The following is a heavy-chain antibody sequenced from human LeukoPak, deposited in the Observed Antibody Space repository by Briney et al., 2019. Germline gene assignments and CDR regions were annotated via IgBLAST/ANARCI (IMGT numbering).Heavy chain of an antibody. Sequence: GGSLRLSCAASGFTFSSYWMHWVRQAPGKGLVWVSRINSDGSSTTYAASVKGRFTISRDNSKNTLYLQMNSLRAEDTAVYYCARDLFEWRHAFDIWGQGTMVTVSS. CDR3: ARDLFEWRHAFDI. V-gene: IGHV3-74*01. CDR2: INSDGSST. D-gene: IGHD2-8*01. CDR1: GFTFSSYW. J-gene: IGHJ3*02.